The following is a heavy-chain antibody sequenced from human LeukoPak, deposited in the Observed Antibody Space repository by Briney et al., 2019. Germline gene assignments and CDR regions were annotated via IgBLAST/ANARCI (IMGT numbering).Heavy chain of an antibody. CDR1: GFTFSNAW. J-gene: IGHJ4*02. CDR2: IKSKTDGGTT. D-gene: IGHD3-9*01. CDR3: TTDRYDILTGYTLN. Sequence: GGSLLLSCAASGFTFSNAWMSWGRQAPGKGLEWVGRIKSKTDGGTTDYAAPVKGRFTISRDDSKNTLYLQMNSLKTEDTAVYYCTTDRYDILTGYTLNWGQGTLVTVSS. V-gene: IGHV3-15*01.